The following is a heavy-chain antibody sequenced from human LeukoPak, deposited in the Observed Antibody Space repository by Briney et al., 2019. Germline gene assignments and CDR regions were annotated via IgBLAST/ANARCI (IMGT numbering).Heavy chain of an antibody. D-gene: IGHD3-3*01. V-gene: IGHV4-39*01. CDR1: GGSISSSSYY. Sequence: SETLSLTCTVSGGSISSSSYYWGWIRQPPGKGLEWIGSIYYSGSTYYNPSLKSRVTISVDTSKNQFSLKLSSVTAADTAVYYCASVLRAYYHYYYMDVWGKGTTVTVSS. CDR2: IYYSGST. CDR3: ASVLRAYYHYYYMDV. J-gene: IGHJ6*03.